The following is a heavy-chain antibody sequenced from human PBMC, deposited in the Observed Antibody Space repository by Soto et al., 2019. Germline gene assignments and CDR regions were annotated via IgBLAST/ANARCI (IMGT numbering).Heavy chain of an antibody. CDR2: IMPIFRTP. CDR1: GGTFRNSA. V-gene: IGHV1-69*05. D-gene: IGHD1-1*01. Sequence: QVQLEQSGAEVKKPGSSVKVSCKASGGTFRNSAISWVRQAPGQGLEWMGGIMPIFRTPDYAQKFQGRVTXTXDXXTSTAYMELSGLRSDDTAVYYCARDNDRPQLGGNYYYILDVWGQGTTVTVSS. J-gene: IGHJ6*02. CDR3: ARDNDRPQLGGNYYYILDV.